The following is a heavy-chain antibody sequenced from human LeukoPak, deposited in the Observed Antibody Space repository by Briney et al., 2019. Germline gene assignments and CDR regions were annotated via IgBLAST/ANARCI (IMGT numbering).Heavy chain of an antibody. CDR2: ISAYNGNT. Sequence: ASVKVSCKASGYTFTSYGISWVQQAPGQGLEWMGWISAYNGNTNYAQKLQGRVTMTTDTSTSTAYMELRSLRSDDTAVYYCAREDRSGGRGIRFDPWGQGTLVTVSS. CDR3: AREDRSGGRGIRFDP. CDR1: GYTFTSYG. D-gene: IGHD2-15*01. V-gene: IGHV1-18*01. J-gene: IGHJ5*02.